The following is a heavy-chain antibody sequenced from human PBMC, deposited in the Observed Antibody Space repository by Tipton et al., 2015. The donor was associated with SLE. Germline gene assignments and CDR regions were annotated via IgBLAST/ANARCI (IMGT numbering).Heavy chain of an antibody. D-gene: IGHD6-19*01. CDR2: IYYSGST. CDR3: ARHRYSSGQLGY. J-gene: IGHJ4*02. CDR1: GGSISSYY. Sequence: LRLSCTVSGGSISSYYWSWIRQPPGKGLEWIGYIYYSGSTNYNPSLKSRVTISVDTPKNQFSLKLSSVTAADTAVYYCARHRYSSGQLGYWGQGTLVTVSS. V-gene: IGHV4-59*08.